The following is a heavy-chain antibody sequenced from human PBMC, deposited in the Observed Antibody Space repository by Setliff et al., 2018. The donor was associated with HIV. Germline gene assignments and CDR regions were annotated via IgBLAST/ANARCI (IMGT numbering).Heavy chain of an antibody. Sequence: GGSLRLSCAASGFTVSSYYMAWVRQGPGKGLEWVSTIYSDGSTYHADSVKGRFTLSRDTSKNTLSLKMNTLRPEDTAVYFCARVRLYNSALDYWGQGTLVTVSS. V-gene: IGHV3-66*02. CDR2: IYSDGST. CDR3: ARVRLYNSALDY. D-gene: IGHD3-22*01. CDR1: GFTVSSYY. J-gene: IGHJ4*02.